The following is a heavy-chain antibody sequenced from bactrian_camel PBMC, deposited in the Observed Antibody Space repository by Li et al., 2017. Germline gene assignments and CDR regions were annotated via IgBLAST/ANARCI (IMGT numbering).Heavy chain of an antibody. CDR1: GFTFSDYS. CDR3: VRFYRGAQAF. V-gene: IGHV3S31*01. D-gene: IGHD1*01. CDR2: ISNGGGTT. J-gene: IGHJ4*01. Sequence: VQLVESGGGLVQPGGSLRLSCAASGFTFSDYSMSWVRQAPGKGPEWVATISNGGGTTEYADSVKGRFTISRDNDKEVVYLAMNNLKPEDTATYYCVRFYRGAQAFWGQGTQVTVS.